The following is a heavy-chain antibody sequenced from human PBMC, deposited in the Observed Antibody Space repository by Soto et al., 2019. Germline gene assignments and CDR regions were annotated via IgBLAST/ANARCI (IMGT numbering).Heavy chain of an antibody. J-gene: IGHJ4*02. D-gene: IGHD2-15*01. CDR2: IKQDGSEK. V-gene: IGHV3-7*01. CDR1: GFTFSSYW. CDR3: ARDRYCSGGSCYSYFDY. Sequence: GGSLRLSCAASGFTFSSYWMSWVRQAPGKGLEWVANIKQDGSEKYYVDSVKGRFTISRDNAKNSLYLQMNSLRAEDTAVYYCARDRYCSGGSCYSYFDYWGQGTLVTVSS.